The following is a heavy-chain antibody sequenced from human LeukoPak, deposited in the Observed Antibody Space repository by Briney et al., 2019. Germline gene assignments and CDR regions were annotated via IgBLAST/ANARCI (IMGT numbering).Heavy chain of an antibody. D-gene: IGHD2-2*02. CDR1: GFTFRSHW. Sequence: GGPLRLLCGACGFTFRSHWMQWPRQAPGKALVWVSRINIDGSTTTYADSVKGRFTISRDNAKNTLSLQMNSLSAEDTAVYYCARQTHYIDYWGQGTLVTVSS. CDR3: ARQTHYIDY. V-gene: IGHV3-74*03. J-gene: IGHJ4*02. CDR2: INIDGSTT.